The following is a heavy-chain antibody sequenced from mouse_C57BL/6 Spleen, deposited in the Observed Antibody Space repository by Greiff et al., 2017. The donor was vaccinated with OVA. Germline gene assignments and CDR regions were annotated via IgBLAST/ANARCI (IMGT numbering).Heavy chain of an antibody. J-gene: IGHJ3*01. CDR1: GYTFTSYT. V-gene: IGHV1-4*01. D-gene: IGHD3-2*02. CDR3: ARSEAQMIFAY. Sequence: QVHVKQSGAELARPGASVKMSCKASGYTFTSYTMHWVKQRPGQGLEWIGYINPSSGYTKYNQKFKDKATLTADKSSSTAYMQLSSLTSEDSAVYYCARSEAQMIFAYWGQGTLVTVSA. CDR2: INPSSGYT.